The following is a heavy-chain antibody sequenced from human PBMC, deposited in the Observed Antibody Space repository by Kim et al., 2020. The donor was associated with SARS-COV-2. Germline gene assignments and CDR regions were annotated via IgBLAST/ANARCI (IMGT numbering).Heavy chain of an antibody. V-gene: IGHV4-61*02. D-gene: IGHD3-16*01. CDR2: IYTSGST. Sequence: SETLSLTCTVSGGSISSGSYYWSWIRQPAGKGLEWIGRIYTSGSTNYNPSLKSRVTISVDTSKNQFSLKLSSVTAADTAVYYCARAAWGRGVFMDVWGQGTTVTVSS. CDR1: GGSISSGSYY. CDR3: ARAAWGRGVFMDV. J-gene: IGHJ6*02.